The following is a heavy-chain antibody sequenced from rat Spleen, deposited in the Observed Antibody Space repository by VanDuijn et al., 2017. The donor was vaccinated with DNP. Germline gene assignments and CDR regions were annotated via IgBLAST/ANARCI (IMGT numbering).Heavy chain of an antibody. Sequence: EVQLQESGPGLVKPSQSLSLTCSVTGYSITSNYWGWIRKLPGSEMEWIGHISYSGSTRYNTSLKSRISITRDKSKHQFYLQLNSVNAEDTATNYCARQRTGMDYWGQGVMVIVSS. CDR3: ARQRTGMDY. V-gene: IGHV3-1*01. J-gene: IGHJ2*01. CDR2: ISYSGST. D-gene: IGHD1-4*01. CDR1: GYSITSNY.